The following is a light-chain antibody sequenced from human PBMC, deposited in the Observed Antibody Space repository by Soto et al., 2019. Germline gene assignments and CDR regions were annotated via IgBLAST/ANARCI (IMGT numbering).Light chain of an antibody. Sequence: DIQMTQSPSALSTSVGDRVTITCRASQNIDDWLAWYQQKPGKAPKLLIYKASTLQSGVPSRFSGSGSGTEFTLTISSLQPDDFATYYCQQHYIYITFGQGTRLEIK. CDR1: QNIDDW. CDR3: QQHYIYIT. CDR2: KAS. V-gene: IGKV1-5*03. J-gene: IGKJ5*01.